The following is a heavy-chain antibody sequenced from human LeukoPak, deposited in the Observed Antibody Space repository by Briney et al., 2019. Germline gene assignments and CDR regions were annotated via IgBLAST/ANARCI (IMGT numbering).Heavy chain of an antibody. Sequence: SETLSLTCTVSGGSISSSSYYWGWIRQPPGRGLEWIGSIYYSGSTYYNPSLKSRVTISVDTSKNQFSLKLSSVTAADTAVYYCATEVYYYYYIEVWGKGTTVTVSS. CDR2: IYYSGST. CDR3: ATEVYYYYYIEV. J-gene: IGHJ6*03. V-gene: IGHV4-39*01. CDR1: GGSISSSSYY.